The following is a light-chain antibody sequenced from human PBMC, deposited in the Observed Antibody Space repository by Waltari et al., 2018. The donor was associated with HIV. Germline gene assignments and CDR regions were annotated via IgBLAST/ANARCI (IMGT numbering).Light chain of an antibody. CDR1: DSDFGIYNF. J-gene: IGLJ2*01. V-gene: IGLV2-14*03. Sequence: SAVTQPASVSGLPGQSITISCSGDDSDFGIYNFLSWYQQFPGEPPKLILYDVDSRASGISHRCSGSKSANTASLTISALRAEDEGHYYCASFLGDNTIVFGGGTKVTVL. CDR3: ASFLGDNTIV. CDR2: DVD.